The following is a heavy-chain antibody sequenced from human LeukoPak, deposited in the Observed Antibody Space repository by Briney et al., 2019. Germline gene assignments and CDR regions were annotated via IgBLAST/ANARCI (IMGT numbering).Heavy chain of an antibody. CDR3: AHPSAVGV. Sequence: PGGSLRLSCAASGFTFSSYAMTWVRQAPGKGLEWVSGISADSSTYYADSVKGRFTISRDNSKNTLYLQMNSLRVDDTAVYYCAHPSAVGVWGQGTTVTVS. V-gene: IGHV3-23*01. CDR1: GFTFSSYA. CDR2: ISADSST. J-gene: IGHJ6*02.